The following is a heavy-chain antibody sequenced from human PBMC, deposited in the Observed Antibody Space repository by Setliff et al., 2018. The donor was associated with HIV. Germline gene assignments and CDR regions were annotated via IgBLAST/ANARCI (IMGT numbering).Heavy chain of an antibody. CDR1: GGSISSSSYY. D-gene: IGHD1-7*01. V-gene: IGHV4-39*02. CDR2: IYYSGST. J-gene: IGHJ6*03. Sequence: SETLSLTCTVSGGSISSSSYYWGWIRQPPGKGLEWIGSIYYSGSTYYNPSLKSRVTISVDTSKNQFSLKLSSVTAADTAVYYCARDRSNWNYGKNYMDAWGKGTTVTVSS. CDR3: ARDRSNWNYGKNYMDA.